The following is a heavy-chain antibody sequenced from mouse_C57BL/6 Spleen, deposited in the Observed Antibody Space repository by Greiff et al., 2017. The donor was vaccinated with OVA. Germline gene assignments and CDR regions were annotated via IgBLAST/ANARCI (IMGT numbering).Heavy chain of an antibody. J-gene: IGHJ3*01. Sequence: VQLKQSGGDLVKPGGSLKLSCAASGFTFSSYGMSWVRQTPDKRLEWVATISSGGSYTYYPDSVKGRFTISRDNAKNTLYLQMSSLKSEDTAMYYCARHIDDYDEKAWFAYWGQGTLVTVSA. CDR2: ISSGGSYT. CDR1: GFTFSSYG. CDR3: ARHIDDYDEKAWFAY. D-gene: IGHD2-4*01. V-gene: IGHV5-6*01.